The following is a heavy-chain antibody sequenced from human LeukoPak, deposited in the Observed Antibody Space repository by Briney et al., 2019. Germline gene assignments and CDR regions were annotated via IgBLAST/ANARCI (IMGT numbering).Heavy chain of an antibody. Sequence: SSETLSLTCTVSGGSISSGGYYWSWIRQPPGKGLEWIGYIYHSGSTYYNPSLKSRVTISVDTSKNQFSLKLSSVTAADTAVYYCATLRVTNQLLPYFDYWGQGTLVTVSS. CDR3: ATLRVTNQLLPYFDY. CDR1: GGSISSGGYY. CDR2: IYHSGST. J-gene: IGHJ4*02. D-gene: IGHD2-2*01. V-gene: IGHV4-30-2*02.